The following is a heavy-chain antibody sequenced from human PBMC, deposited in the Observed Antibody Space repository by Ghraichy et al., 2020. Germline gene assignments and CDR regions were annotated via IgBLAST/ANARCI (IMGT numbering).Heavy chain of an antibody. CDR2: INHSGST. CDR1: GGSFSGYY. CDR3: ARGRRITMVRGVIRY. Sequence: SETLSLTCAVYGGSFSGYYWSWIRQPPGKGLEWIGEINHSGSTNYNPSLKSRVTISVDTSKNQFSLKLSSVTAADTAVYYCARGRRITMVRGVIRYWGQGTLVTVSS. J-gene: IGHJ4*02. D-gene: IGHD3-10*01. V-gene: IGHV4-34*01.